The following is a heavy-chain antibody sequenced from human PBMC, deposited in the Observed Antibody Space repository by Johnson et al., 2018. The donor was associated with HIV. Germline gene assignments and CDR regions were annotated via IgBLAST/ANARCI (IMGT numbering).Heavy chain of an antibody. Sequence: QVQLVESGGGVVQPGRSLRLSCAASAFTFSSYAMHWVRQAPGKGLEWVAVMSSDGSITYFAGPVQGRFTISRDNSKNTQYLQMNSLRAEDTAVYYGAKERRQSRAFDIWGQGTMVTVSS. CDR1: AFTFSSYA. D-gene: IGHD6-19*01. CDR2: MSSDGSIT. CDR3: AKERRQSRAFDI. V-gene: IGHV3-30*04. J-gene: IGHJ3*02.